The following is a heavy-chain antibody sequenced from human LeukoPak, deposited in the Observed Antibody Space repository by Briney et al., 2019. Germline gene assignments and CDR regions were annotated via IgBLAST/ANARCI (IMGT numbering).Heavy chain of an antibody. CDR3: ARQSGDGSGSYNYYYYYMDV. Sequence: GGSLRLSCAASGFTFSNAWMSWVRQAPGKGLEWVGRIKSKTDGGTTDYAAPVKGRFTISRDDSKNTLYLQMNSLKTEDTAVYYCARQSGDGSGSYNYYYYYMDVWGKGTTVTISS. CDR1: GFTFSNAW. J-gene: IGHJ6*03. D-gene: IGHD3-10*01. V-gene: IGHV3-15*01. CDR2: IKSKTDGGTT.